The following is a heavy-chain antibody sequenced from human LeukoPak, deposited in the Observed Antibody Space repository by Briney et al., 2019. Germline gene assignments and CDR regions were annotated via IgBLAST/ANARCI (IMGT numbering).Heavy chain of an antibody. CDR3: ARSVEGYCRGGSCYYYSYYMDV. CDR1: GGSISNYY. D-gene: IGHD2-15*01. J-gene: IGHJ6*03. V-gene: IGHV4-59*01. CDR2: IYYSGST. Sequence: SSETLSLTCTVSGGSISNYYWSWIRQPPGKGLEWIGFIYYSGSTNYNPSLKSRVTISVDTSKNQFSLKLSSVTAADTAVYYCARSVEGYCRGGSCYYYSYYMDVWGKGTTVTVSS.